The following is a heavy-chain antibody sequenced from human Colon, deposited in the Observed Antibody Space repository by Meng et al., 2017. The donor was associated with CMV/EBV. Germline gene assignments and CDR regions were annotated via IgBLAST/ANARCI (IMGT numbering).Heavy chain of an antibody. CDR3: ARGEDGSTSARRTLRY. CDR2: INPDESEK. CDR1: GLTFSSYW. Sequence: GESLKISCEVSGLTFSSYWFSWVRQAPEKGLEWVANINPDESEKYYLDSVKGRFTIFRDNAKNSLYLQVNSLRVDDTAVYYCARGEDGSTSARRTLRYWGQGTLVTVSS. V-gene: IGHV3-7*01. D-gene: IGHD2-2*01. J-gene: IGHJ4*02.